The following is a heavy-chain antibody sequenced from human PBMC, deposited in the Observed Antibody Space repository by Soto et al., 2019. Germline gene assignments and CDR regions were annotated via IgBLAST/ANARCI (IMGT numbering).Heavy chain of an antibody. CDR2: IYYSGST. CDR3: ARHPALYFLDY. D-gene: IGHD3-10*01. J-gene: IGHJ4*02. CDR1: GGSISSSSYY. V-gene: IGHV4-39*01. Sequence: ETLSLTCTVSGGSISSSSYYWGWIRQPPGKGLEWIGSIYYSGSTYYNPSLKSRVTISVDTSKNQFSLKLSSVTAADTAVYYCARHPALYFLDYWGQGTLVTVSS.